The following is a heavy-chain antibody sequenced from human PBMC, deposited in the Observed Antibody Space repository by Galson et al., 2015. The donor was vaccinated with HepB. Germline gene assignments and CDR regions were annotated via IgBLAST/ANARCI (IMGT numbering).Heavy chain of an antibody. D-gene: IGHD2-15*01. J-gene: IGHJ5*02. CDR3: TRGALVVGVAATLNNWFDP. CDR1: GYTFSTYS. CDR2: ISAYNRRT. Sequence: SVKVSCKVSGYTFSTYSVTWVRQAPGQGLEWMGWISAYNRRTNYAQKFQGRVSMTTDTSTSTVYMELRRLRSDDTAIYCCTRGALVVGVAATLNNWFDPWGQGTLVTVSS. V-gene: IGHV1-18*01.